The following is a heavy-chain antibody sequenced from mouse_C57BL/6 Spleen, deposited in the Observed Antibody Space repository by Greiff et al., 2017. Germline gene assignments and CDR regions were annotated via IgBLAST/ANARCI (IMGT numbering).Heavy chain of an antibody. CDR2: IYPGSGST. D-gene: IGHD2-3*01. V-gene: IGHV1-55*01. CDR1: GYTFTSYW. Sequence: QVQLQQPGAELVKPGASVKMSCKASGYTFTSYWITWVKQRPGQGLEWIGDIYPGSGSTNYNEKFKSKATLTVDTSYSTAYMQLSSLTSADSAVNYCASPDVYDCGDYAMDYWGQGTSVTVSS. CDR3: ASPDVYDCGDYAMDY. J-gene: IGHJ4*01.